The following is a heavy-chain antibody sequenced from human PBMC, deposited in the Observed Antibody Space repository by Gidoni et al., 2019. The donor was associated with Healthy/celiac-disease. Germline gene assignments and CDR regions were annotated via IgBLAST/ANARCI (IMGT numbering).Heavy chain of an antibody. CDR2: MNPNSGNT. CDR3: ASLLDCSGGSCYPDY. Sequence: QVQLVQSGAEVKKPRASVKVSCKASGYTFTSYDINSVRQATGQGLEWMGWMNPNSGNTGYAQKFQGRVTMTRNTSISTAYMELSSLRSEDTAVYYCASLLDCSGGSCYPDYWGQGTLVTVSS. CDR1: GYTFTSYD. V-gene: IGHV1-8*01. D-gene: IGHD2-15*01. J-gene: IGHJ4*02.